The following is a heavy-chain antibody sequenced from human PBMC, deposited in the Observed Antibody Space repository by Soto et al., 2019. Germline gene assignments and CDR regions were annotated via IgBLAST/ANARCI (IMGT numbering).Heavy chain of an antibody. Sequence: GESLKISCKGSGYSFTSYWIGWVRQMPGKGLEWMGIIYPGDSDPRYSPSFQGRVTISADKSISTAYLQWSSLKASDTAMYYCARHLLEYDSSGYYFDYWGQGTLVTVSS. D-gene: IGHD3-22*01. CDR1: GYSFTSYW. CDR3: ARHLLEYDSSGYYFDY. V-gene: IGHV5-51*01. CDR2: IYPGDSDP. J-gene: IGHJ4*02.